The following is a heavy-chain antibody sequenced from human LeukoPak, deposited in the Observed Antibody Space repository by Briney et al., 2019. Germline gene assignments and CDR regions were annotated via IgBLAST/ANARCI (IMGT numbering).Heavy chain of an antibody. J-gene: IGHJ4*02. CDR2: IRYDGRNK. D-gene: IGHD3-16*01. V-gene: IGHV3-30*02. CDR1: GFTFSSYG. CDR3: ARDNDSRDPPHFDY. Sequence: PGGSLRLSCAASGFTFSSYGMHWVRQAPGKGLEWVAFIRYDGRNKYYADSVKGRFTISRDNSKNTLYLQMNSLRAEDTAVYYCARDNDSRDPPHFDYWGQGTLVTVSS.